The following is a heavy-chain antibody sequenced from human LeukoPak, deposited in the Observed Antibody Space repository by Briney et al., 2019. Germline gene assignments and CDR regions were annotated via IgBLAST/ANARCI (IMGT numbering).Heavy chain of an antibody. CDR1: GYSFTSYW. CDR3: ARTGYTSGWYVGSFDY. V-gene: IGHV5-51*01. CDR2: IYPGDSDT. J-gene: IGHJ4*02. D-gene: IGHD6-19*01. Sequence: GESLKISCKGSGYSFTSYWIGWVRQMPGKGLEWMGIIYPGDSDTRYSPSFQGQVTISADKSISTAYLQWSSLKASDTAMYYCARTGYTSGWYVGSFDYWGQGTLVTVSS.